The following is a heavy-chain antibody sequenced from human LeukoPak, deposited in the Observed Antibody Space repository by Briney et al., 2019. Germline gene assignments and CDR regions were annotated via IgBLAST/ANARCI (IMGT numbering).Heavy chain of an antibody. J-gene: IGHJ4*02. D-gene: IGHD3-10*01. CDR1: GFGFGDHW. Sequence: GGSLRPSCAASGFGFGDHWMSWVRQAPGKGPEWVGRIKSNAAGATTDYAAPVKGRFTISRDDSRHTLYLQMNSLKTEDTAVYYCTMIQGWGSGSYYVDYWGQGTLVTVSS. CDR2: IKSNAAGATT. CDR3: TMIQGWGSGSYYVDY. V-gene: IGHV3-15*01.